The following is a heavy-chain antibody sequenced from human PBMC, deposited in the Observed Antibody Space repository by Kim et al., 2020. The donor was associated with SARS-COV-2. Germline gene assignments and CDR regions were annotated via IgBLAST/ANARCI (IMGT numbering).Heavy chain of an antibody. V-gene: IGHV3-23*01. CDR3: AKLPHSASGSYVDY. Sequence: GGSLRLSCAASGFTFSSYAMSWVRQAPGKGLEWVSTISAPGGSTYYADSVKGRFTISRDNSKNTVFLQMNTLRAEDTALYYCAKLPHSASGSYVDYWGQGTLVTVSS. CDR2: ISAPGGST. D-gene: IGHD3-10*01. J-gene: IGHJ4*02. CDR1: GFTFSSYA.